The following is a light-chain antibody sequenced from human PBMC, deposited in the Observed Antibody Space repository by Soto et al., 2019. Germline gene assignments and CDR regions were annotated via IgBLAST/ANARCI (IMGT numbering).Light chain of an antibody. CDR2: RAS. Sequence: TQSPATLSAFPGESATLSCRTSQNVRNNVAWYQQSPGQTPRLLIKRASSRATGVPARFSGSGSGTEFTLTISSLQSEDFAIYYCQQYNNWPSFGQGTKVDIK. J-gene: IGKJ1*01. CDR1: QNVRNN. V-gene: IGKV3-15*01. CDR3: QQYNNWPS.